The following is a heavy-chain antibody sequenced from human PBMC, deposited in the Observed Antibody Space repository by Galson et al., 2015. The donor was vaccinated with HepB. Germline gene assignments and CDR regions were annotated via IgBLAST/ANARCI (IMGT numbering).Heavy chain of an antibody. CDR2: IYHSGST. Sequence: LSLTCAISGGSISSSTWWTWVRQPPGKGLEWIGQIYHSGSTNYNPSLKSRVTISLDKSKNQFSLKLSSVTAADTAVYYCARVGGQTYYDSWSGLALDFWGQGTMVTVSS. V-gene: IGHV4-4*02. CDR3: ARVGGQTYYDSWSGLALDF. D-gene: IGHD3-3*01. CDR1: GGSISSSTW. J-gene: IGHJ3*01.